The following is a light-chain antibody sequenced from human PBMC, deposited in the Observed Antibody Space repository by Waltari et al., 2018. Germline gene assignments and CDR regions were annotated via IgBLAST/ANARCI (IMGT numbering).Light chain of an antibody. J-gene: IGKJ1*01. CDR3: QQYRNLWT. CDR2: KAS. Sequence: DIQMTQSPSTLSASVGARVTITCRARQSLSNWLAWYQQKPGKAPKVLIYKASTLESGVPSRFSGSGSGTEFTLTISSLQPDDFATYYCQQYRNLWTFGQGTKVEIK. CDR1: QSLSNW. V-gene: IGKV1-5*03.